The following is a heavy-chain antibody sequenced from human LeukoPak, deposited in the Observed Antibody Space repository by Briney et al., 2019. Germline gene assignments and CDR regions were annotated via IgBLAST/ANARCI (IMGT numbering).Heavy chain of an antibody. V-gene: IGHV4-4*02. CDR1: GGSISSSNW. Sequence: SETLSLTCAVSGGSISSSNWWSWVRQPPGKGLEWIGEIYHSGSTNYNSSLKSRVTISVDKSKNQFSPKLSSVTAADTAVYYCARTGGSGWYSRNYFDYWGQGTLVTVSS. CDR2: IYHSGST. D-gene: IGHD6-19*01. J-gene: IGHJ4*02. CDR3: ARTGGSGWYSRNYFDY.